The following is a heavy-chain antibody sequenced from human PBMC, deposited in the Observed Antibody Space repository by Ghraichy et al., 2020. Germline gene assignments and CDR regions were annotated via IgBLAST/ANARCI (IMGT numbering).Heavy chain of an antibody. CDR2: IYYSGST. CDR1: GGSISSGGYY. CDR3: ARVRALIYTNPLWYFDY. V-gene: IGHV4-31*03. J-gene: IGHJ4*02. Sequence: SETLSLTCTVSGGSISSGGYYWSWIRQHPGKGLEWIGYIYYSGSTYYNPSLKSRVTISVDTSKNQFSLKLSSVTAADTAVYYCARVRALIYTNPLWYFDYWGQGTLVTVSS. D-gene: IGHD3-10*01.